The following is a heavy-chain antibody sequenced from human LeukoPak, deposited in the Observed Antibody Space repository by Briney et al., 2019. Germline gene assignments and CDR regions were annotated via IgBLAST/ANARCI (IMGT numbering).Heavy chain of an antibody. CDR2: ISSSGSTI. CDR3: ARGYDYGGNVNY. D-gene: IGHD4-23*01. J-gene: IGHJ4*02. Sequence: GGSLRLSCAASGFTFSSYEMNWVRQAPGKGLEWVSYISSSGSTIYYADSVKGRFTISRDNAKNSLYLQMNSLRAEDTAVYCCARGYDYGGNVNYWGQGTLVTVPS. V-gene: IGHV3-48*03. CDR1: GFTFSSYE.